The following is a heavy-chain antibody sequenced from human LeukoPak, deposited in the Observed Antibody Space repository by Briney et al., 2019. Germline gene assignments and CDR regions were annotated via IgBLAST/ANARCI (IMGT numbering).Heavy chain of an antibody. CDR1: GFTFSNYA. D-gene: IGHD4-17*01. J-gene: IGHJ4*02. CDR3: AREMTTVTTVDY. V-gene: IGHV3-23*01. CDR2: ITKSGDST. Sequence: GGSLRLSCAASGFTFSNYAMYWVRQAPGKGLEWVSGITKSGDSTYYADSVKGRFTFSRDNSKNTLFLQMNSLRAEDTAVYYCAREMTTVTTVDYWGQGTLVTVSS.